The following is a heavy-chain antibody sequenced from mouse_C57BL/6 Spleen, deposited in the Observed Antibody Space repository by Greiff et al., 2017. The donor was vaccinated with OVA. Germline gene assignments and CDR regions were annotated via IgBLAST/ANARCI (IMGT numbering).Heavy chain of an antibody. CDR1: GFNFKDYY. V-gene: IGHV14-1*01. J-gene: IGHJ3*01. Sequence: EVKLVESGAELVRPGASVKLSCTASGFNFKDYYMHWVKQRPEQGLEWIGRIDPEGGDTEYAQKFQGKATMTADTSSNTAYLQLSSLTSEDTAVYYGTRDYYGSSSWFADWGQGTLVTVSA. D-gene: IGHD1-1*01. CDR3: TRDYYGSSSWFAD. CDR2: IDPEGGDT.